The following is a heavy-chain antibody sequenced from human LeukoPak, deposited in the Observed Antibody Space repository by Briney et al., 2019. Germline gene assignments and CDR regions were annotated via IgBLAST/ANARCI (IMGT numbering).Heavy chain of an antibody. D-gene: IGHD3-16*02. Sequence: ASVKVSCKASGYTFTGYYMDWVRQAPGQGLEWMGWINPNSGGTNYAQKFQGRVTMTRDTSISTASMELSRLRSDDAAVYYCARDTPMITLGGVIAPEYWGQGTLVTVSS. V-gene: IGHV1-2*02. J-gene: IGHJ4*02. CDR1: GYTFTGYY. CDR3: ARDTPMITLGGVIAPEY. CDR2: INPNSGGT.